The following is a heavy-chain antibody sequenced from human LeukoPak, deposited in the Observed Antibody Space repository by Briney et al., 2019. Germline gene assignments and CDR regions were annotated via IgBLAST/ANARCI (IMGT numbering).Heavy chain of an antibody. J-gene: IGHJ2*01. D-gene: IGHD2-2*01. CDR2: INHSGST. CDR1: GGSFSGYY. Sequence: SETLSLTCAVYGGSFSGYYWSWIRQPPGKGLEWIGEINHSGSTNYNPSLKSRVTISADTSKNQFSLKLSSVTAADTAVYYCASMRSYWYFDLWGRGTLVTVSS. CDR3: ASMRSYWYFDL. V-gene: IGHV4-34*01.